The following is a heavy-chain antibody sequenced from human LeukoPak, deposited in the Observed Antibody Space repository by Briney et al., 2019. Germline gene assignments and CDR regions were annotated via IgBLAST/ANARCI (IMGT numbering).Heavy chain of an antibody. CDR3: ARTKSIAVAGTYDY. CDR1: GFTFDDYG. CDR2: INWNGGST. D-gene: IGHD6-19*01. Sequence: GGSLRLSCAASGFTFDDYGMSWVRQAPGKGLEWVSGINWNGGSTGYADSVKGRFTISRDNAKNSLYLQMNSLRAEDTALYYCARTKSIAVAGTYDYWGQEPWSPSPQ. V-gene: IGHV3-20*04. J-gene: IGHJ4*01.